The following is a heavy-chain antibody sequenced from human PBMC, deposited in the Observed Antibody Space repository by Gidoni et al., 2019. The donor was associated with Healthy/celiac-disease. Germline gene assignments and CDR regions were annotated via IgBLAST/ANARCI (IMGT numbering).Heavy chain of an antibody. Sequence: EVQLVESGGGLVTPGGSLRLSCAASGFTFSIYSMTWVRQAPGLGLEWVSSISSSSSYIYYADSVKGRFTISRDNAKNSLYLQMNSLRAEDTAVYYCARVRDEGLGYWGQGTLVTVSS. CDR2: ISSSSSYI. CDR3: ARVRDEGLGY. CDR1: GFTFSIYS. D-gene: IGHD3-10*01. J-gene: IGHJ4*02. V-gene: IGHV3-21*01.